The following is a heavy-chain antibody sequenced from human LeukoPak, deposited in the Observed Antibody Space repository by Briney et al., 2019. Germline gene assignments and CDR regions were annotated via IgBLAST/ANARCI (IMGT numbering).Heavy chain of an antibody. CDR2: INPDGTKT. V-gene: IGHV3-7*01. CDR3: ATAPASVDSS. D-gene: IGHD3-3*01. J-gene: IGHJ5*02. CDR1: GFTFTRFW. Sequence: PGRSLRLSCAASGFTFTRFWLTWVRQSPGKGLEWVANINPDGTKTTYVDSVEGRFAISRDNAKNSVFLLMTSLRAEDTAMYYCATAPASVDSSWGQGTLVAVSS.